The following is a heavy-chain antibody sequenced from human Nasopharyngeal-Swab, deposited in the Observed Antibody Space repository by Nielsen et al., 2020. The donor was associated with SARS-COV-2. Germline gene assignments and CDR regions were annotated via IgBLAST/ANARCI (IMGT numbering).Heavy chain of an antibody. CDR1: GFTFSTYS. Sequence: GESLKISCAASGFTFSTYSMNWVRQAPGKGLEWISYISGSGTIYYTDSVKGRFTNSRDNAKNSLYLQMNSLRAEDTALYYCARDRYLARWGHGTLVTVSS. D-gene: IGHD3-16*02. J-gene: IGHJ4*01. CDR3: ARDRYLAR. CDR2: ISGSGTI. V-gene: IGHV3-48*01.